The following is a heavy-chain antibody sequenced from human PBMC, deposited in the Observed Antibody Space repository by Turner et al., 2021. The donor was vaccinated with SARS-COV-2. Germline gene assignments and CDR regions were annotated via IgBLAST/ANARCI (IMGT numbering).Heavy chain of an antibody. CDR2: ISDDGSSP. D-gene: IGHD3-16*01. V-gene: IGHV3-74*01. CDR3: VSSDVNAWYGLLDY. J-gene: IGHJ4*02. CDR1: GFTFSKFF. Sequence: EVQLVESGGGLVQPEGSLRLSCAASGFTFSKFFMHWVRQAPGKGLVWVSRISDDGSSPAYADSVKGRFTISRDNAKNTLYLQMNSLTAEDSAVYYCVSSDVNAWYGLLDYWGQGTLVTVSS.